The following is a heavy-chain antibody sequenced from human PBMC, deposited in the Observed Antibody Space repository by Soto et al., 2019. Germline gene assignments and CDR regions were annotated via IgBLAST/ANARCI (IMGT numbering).Heavy chain of an antibody. CDR1: DDSINSDKFY. CDR2: IYYRGNA. J-gene: IGHJ4*02. Sequence: HLQLQESGPGLVKPSETLSLMCSVSDDSINSDKFYWGWIRQPPGKGLEWIGSIYYRGNAYYNPSPQDRVPNSLDKSKSPFSLKLNPVTAADSAGYFCARLEGLAPISYYFDFWGPGALVTVSS. V-gene: IGHV4-39*01. CDR3: ARLEGLAPISYYFDF. D-gene: IGHD3-9*01.